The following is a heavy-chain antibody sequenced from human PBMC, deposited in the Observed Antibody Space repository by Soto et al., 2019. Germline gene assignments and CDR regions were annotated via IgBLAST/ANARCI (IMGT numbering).Heavy chain of an antibody. V-gene: IGHV4-59*01. CDR2: VYYLGST. CDR3: ARDGYDGSGSPYPAY. Sequence: SETLSLTCTVSGGSMSEYFWSWIRQSPGKGLEWIGYVYYLGSTDYNPSLRSRVTISVDTSKRQFSLKLSSVTVADTAVYYCARDGYDGSGSPYPAYWGPGAQVTVSS. J-gene: IGHJ4*02. CDR1: GGSMSEYF. D-gene: IGHD3-10*01.